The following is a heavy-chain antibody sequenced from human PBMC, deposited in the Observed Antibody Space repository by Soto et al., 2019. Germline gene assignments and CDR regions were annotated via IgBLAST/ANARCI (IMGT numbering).Heavy chain of an antibody. CDR3: ARGQRFSDWFDP. CDR1: GGTISGYY. V-gene: IGHV4-4*07. D-gene: IGHD3-3*01. J-gene: IGHJ5*02. Sequence: SETLSLTCSVSGGTISGYYWTWIRQPAGKGLEWIGRIYSSGNTKYNPSLQSRVTMSLDASNNQFSLRLTSVTAADTAVYYCARGQRFSDWFDPWGQGTLVTAPQ. CDR2: IYSSGNT.